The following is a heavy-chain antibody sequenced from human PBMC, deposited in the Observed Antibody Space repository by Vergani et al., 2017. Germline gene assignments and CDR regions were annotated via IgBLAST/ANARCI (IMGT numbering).Heavy chain of an antibody. CDR3: AGGRRNYGSGSYYAY. CDR2: IIPIFGTA. D-gene: IGHD3-10*01. J-gene: IGHJ4*02. V-gene: IGHV1-69*01. Sequence: QVQLVQSGAEVKKPGSSVKVSCKASGGPFSSYAISWVRQAPGQGLEWMGGIIPIFGTANYAQKFQGRTTITADESTSTAYMERSSLRSEDTAVYSCAGGRRNYGSGSYYAYWGQGTLVTVST. CDR1: GGPFSSYA.